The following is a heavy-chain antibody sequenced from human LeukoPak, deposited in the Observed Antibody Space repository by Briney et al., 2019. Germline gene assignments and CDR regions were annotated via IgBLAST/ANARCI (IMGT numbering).Heavy chain of an antibody. Sequence: SETLSLTCTVSGYSISSGYYWGWIRQPPGKGLEWIGSIYHSGGTYYNPSLKSRVTISVDTSKNQFSLKLSSVTAADTAVYYCARAGGAVAGSEMFDYWGQGTLVTVSS. D-gene: IGHD6-19*01. CDR2: IYHSGGT. CDR3: ARAGGAVAGSEMFDY. CDR1: GYSISSGYY. J-gene: IGHJ4*02. V-gene: IGHV4-38-2*02.